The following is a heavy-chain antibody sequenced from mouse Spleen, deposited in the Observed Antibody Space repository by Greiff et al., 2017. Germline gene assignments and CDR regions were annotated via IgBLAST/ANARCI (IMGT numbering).Heavy chain of an antibody. CDR1: GYTFTSYW. D-gene: IGHD2-13*01. CDR2: IYPGSGST. V-gene: IGHV1-55*01. Sequence: QVQLQQPGAELVKPGASVKMSCKASGYTFTSYWITWVKQRPGQGLEWIGDIYPGSGSTNYNEKFKSKATLTVDTSSSTAYMQLSSLTSEDSAVYYCARPSTGYGDYYFDYWGQGTTLTVSS. J-gene: IGHJ2*01. CDR3: ARPSTGYGDYYFDY.